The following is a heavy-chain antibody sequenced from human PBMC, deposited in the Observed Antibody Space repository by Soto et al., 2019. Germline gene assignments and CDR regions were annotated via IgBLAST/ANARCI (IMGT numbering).Heavy chain of an antibody. CDR2: IWYDGSNK. Sequence: GGSLRLSCAASGFTFSSYGMHWVRQAPGKGLEWVAVIWYDGSNKYYADSVKGRFTISRDNSKNTLYLQMNSLRAEDTAVYYCARDRGAAHNYYYYYGMDVWGQGTTVTVSS. D-gene: IGHD3-10*01. J-gene: IGHJ6*02. CDR1: GFTFSSYG. V-gene: IGHV3-33*01. CDR3: ARDRGAAHNYYYYYGMDV.